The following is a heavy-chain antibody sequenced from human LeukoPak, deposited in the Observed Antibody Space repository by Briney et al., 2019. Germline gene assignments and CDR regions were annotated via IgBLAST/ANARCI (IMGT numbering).Heavy chain of an antibody. Sequence: GGSLRLSCAASGFTFSRYTMNWVRQAPGKGLEWISYISSSSSYRDYAASVKGRFTISRDNAKNVLYLQMNSLRVEDTAVYYCAAGTAADYWGLGTLVAVSS. CDR3: AAGTAADY. D-gene: IGHD6-13*01. V-gene: IGHV3-21*05. CDR1: GFTFSRYT. J-gene: IGHJ4*02. CDR2: ISSSSSYR.